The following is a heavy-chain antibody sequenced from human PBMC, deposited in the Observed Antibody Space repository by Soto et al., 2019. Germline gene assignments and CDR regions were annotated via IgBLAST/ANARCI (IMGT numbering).Heavy chain of an antibody. D-gene: IGHD2-15*01. Sequence: QVQLVQSGAEVKKPGASVKVSCKASGYTFTSYGISWVRQAPGQGHEWMGWNSAYNGNTNYAQKLQGRVTMTTDTYTSAAYMELRSLRSDDTAVYYCAREGPVSVVVVAANDPYFGYWGQGTLVTVSS. CDR3: AREGPVSVVVVAANDPYFGY. J-gene: IGHJ4*02. V-gene: IGHV1-18*04. CDR2: NSAYNGNT. CDR1: GYTFTSYG.